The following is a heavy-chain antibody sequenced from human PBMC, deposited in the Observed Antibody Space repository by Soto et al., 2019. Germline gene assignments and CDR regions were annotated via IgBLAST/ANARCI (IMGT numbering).Heavy chain of an antibody. V-gene: IGHV3-48*01. D-gene: IGHD2-2*01. CDR3: ARGWDIVVKKEGGFDI. Sequence: GGSLRLSCAASGFTFSSYSMNWVRQAPGKGLEWVSYISSSSSTIYYADSVKGRFTISRDNAKNSLYLQMNSLRAEDTAVYYCARGWDIVVKKEGGFDIWGQGTMVTVSS. J-gene: IGHJ3*02. CDR1: GFTFSSYS. CDR2: ISSSSSTI.